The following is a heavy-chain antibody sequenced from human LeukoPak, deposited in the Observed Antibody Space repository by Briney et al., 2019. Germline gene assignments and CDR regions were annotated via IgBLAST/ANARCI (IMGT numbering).Heavy chain of an antibody. CDR3: ARLVVARYYFDY. J-gene: IGHJ4*02. Sequence: SETLSLTGTVSGGSISSSSYYWGWIRQPPGKGLEWIGSIYYSGSTYYNPSLKSRVTISVDTSKNQFSLKLGSVTAADTAVYYCARLVVARYYFDYWGQGTLVTVSS. V-gene: IGHV4-39*01. CDR2: IYYSGST. D-gene: IGHD3-22*01. CDR1: GGSISSSSYY.